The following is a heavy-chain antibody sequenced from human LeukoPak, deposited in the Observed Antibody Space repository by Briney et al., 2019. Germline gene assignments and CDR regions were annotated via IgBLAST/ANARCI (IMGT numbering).Heavy chain of an antibody. J-gene: IGHJ5*02. CDR1: GVSISSGGYY. V-gene: IGHV4-31*02. Sequence: SQTLSLTWTDSGVSISSGGYYWSWIRQHPGKGLEWIGYIYYSGSTYYNPSLKSRVTISVDTSKNQSSLNLSSVTAADTAVYYCARDSGDWFDPWGQGTLVTVSS. CDR2: IYYSGST. CDR3: ARDSGDWFDP.